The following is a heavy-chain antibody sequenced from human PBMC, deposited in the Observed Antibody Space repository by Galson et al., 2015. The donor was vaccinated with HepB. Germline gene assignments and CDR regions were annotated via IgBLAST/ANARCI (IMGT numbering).Heavy chain of an antibody. CDR3: ARDRTYIGVNYFDS. CDR2: ISNRDYDN. D-gene: IGHD3-10*01. Sequence: SLRLSCAASGFWFSDYWMSWIRQAPGKRLEWVSTISNRDYDNNYAAFVKGRFTISRDNAKNSVTLQMNSLRRDDTAVYYCARDRTYIGVNYFDSWGQGTLVTVSS. J-gene: IGHJ4*02. V-gene: IGHV3-11*05. CDR1: GFWFSDYW.